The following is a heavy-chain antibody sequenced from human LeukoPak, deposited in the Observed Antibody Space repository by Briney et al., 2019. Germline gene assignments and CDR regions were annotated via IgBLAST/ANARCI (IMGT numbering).Heavy chain of an antibody. Sequence: ASVKASFKVSGYPLTELSMHWVRQAPGKGLEWMGGFDPEDGETIYAQKFQGRVTMTEDTSTDTAYMELSSLRSEDTAVYYCASRSVVDGDYVPFDYWGQGTLVTVSS. CDR1: GYPLTELS. CDR3: ASRSVVDGDYVPFDY. D-gene: IGHD4-17*01. V-gene: IGHV1-24*01. J-gene: IGHJ4*02. CDR2: FDPEDGET.